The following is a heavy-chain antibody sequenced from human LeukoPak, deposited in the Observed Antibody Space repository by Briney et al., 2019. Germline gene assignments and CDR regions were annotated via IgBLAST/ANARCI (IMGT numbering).Heavy chain of an antibody. CDR1: GFTFSSSA. V-gene: IGHV3-23*01. Sequence: GGSLRLSCAASGFTFSSSAMSWVRQAPGKGLEWVSAISGSGGSTYYADSVKGRFTISRDNSKNTLYVQMNSLRAEDTAVYYCARVNSSGWYLAYYYGMDVWGQGTTVTVSS. D-gene: IGHD6-19*01. CDR2: ISGSGGST. CDR3: ARVNSSGWYLAYYYGMDV. J-gene: IGHJ6*02.